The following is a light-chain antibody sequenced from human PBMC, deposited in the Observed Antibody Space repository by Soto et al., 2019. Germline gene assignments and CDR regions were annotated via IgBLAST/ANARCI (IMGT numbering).Light chain of an antibody. J-gene: IGLJ2*01. CDR2: GNK. Sequence: QSVVTQPPSVPGAPGQRVTISCTGSSSNIGADYDVHWYQHFPGRAPKLLIYGNKNRPSGVPDRFSGTKSGTSASLDITGLQAEDEADYYCQSFDTRLNTVVFGGGTKLTVL. CDR1: SSNIGADYD. V-gene: IGLV1-40*01. CDR3: QSFDTRLNTVV.